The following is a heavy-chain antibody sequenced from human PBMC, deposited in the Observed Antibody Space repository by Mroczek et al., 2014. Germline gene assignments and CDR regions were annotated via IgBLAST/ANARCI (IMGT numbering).Heavy chain of an antibody. CDR3: ARSLADRHSHWFDP. J-gene: IGHJ5*02. V-gene: IGHV1-2*02. CDR2: INPNSGGT. Sequence: QVQLQQSGAEVKGPGASVKVSCKTSGYIFTVYYIHWLRQAPGQGLEWVGWINPNSGGTNAAQKFQGRVTMTRDTSITTVYMELSRLTSDDTAVYYXARSLADRHSHWFDPWGQGTLVTVSS. D-gene: IGHD6-6*01. CDR1: GYIFTVYY.